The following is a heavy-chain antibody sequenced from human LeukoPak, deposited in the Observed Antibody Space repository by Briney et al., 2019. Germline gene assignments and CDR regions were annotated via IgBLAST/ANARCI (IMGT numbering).Heavy chain of an antibody. CDR3: ARWDSSSYYWFDP. V-gene: IGHV3-30*04. Sequence: PGGSLRLSCAASGFTFSSYAMHWVRQAPGKGLEWVAVISYDGSNKYYADSVKGRFTISRDNSKNTLYLQMNSLRAEDTAVYYCARWDSSSYYWFDPWGQGTLVTVSS. CDR1: GFTFSSYA. D-gene: IGHD6-13*01. CDR2: ISYDGSNK. J-gene: IGHJ5*02.